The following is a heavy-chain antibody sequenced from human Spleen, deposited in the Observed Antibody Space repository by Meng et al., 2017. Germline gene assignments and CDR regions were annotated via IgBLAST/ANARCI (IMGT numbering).Heavy chain of an antibody. CDR2: IYYSGST. Sequence: RLQGSGPGLVKPSQTLSLTCTVSGGSISSGGYYWSWIRQHPGKGLEWIGYIYYSGSTYYNPSLKSLVTISVDTSKNQFSLKLSSVTAADTAVYYCARGLRPGAAADIWGQGTLVTVSS. J-gene: IGHJ4*02. V-gene: IGHV4-31*01. CDR3: ARGLRPGAAADI. D-gene: IGHD6-13*01. CDR1: GGSISSGGYY.